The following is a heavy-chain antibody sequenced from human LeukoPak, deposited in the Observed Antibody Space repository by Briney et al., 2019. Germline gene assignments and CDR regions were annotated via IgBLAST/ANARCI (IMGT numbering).Heavy chain of an antibody. J-gene: IGHJ4*02. D-gene: IGHD2-8*02. CDR3: ATYRQVLLPFES. V-gene: IGHV3-23*01. Sequence: PGGSLRLSCAASGFNFNNYGMSWVRQAPGKGLEWVSSIFPSGGEIHYADSVRGRFTISRDNSKSTLSLQMNSLRAEDTAIYYCATYRQVLLPFESWGQGTLVTVSS. CDR1: GFNFNNYG. CDR2: IFPSGGEI.